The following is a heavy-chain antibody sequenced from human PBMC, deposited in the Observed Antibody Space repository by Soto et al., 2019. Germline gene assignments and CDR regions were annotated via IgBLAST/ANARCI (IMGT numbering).Heavy chain of an antibody. Sequence: EVQLVESGGGLVKPGGSLRLSCAASGFTFSNAWMSWVRQAPGKGLEWVGRIKSKTDGGTTDYAAPVKGRFTISRDDSKNTLYLQMNSLKTEDTAVYYCTTGVLWFGELLGGWGYFDYWGQGTLVTVSS. V-gene: IGHV3-15*01. D-gene: IGHD3-10*01. CDR1: GFTFSNAW. CDR3: TTGVLWFGELLGGWGYFDY. J-gene: IGHJ4*02. CDR2: IKSKTDGGTT.